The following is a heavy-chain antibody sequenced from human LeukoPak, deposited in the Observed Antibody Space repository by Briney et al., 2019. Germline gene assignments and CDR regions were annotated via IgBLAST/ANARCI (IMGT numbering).Heavy chain of an antibody. CDR2: ISSSGSSI. CDR3: ARVLGYYDSSTYYSPWAFDI. Sequence: QPGGSLRLSCAASGFTFSSYEMNWVRQAPGKGLEWVSCISSSGSSIYYADSVKGRFTISRDNAKNSLYLQMNSLRAEDTAVYYCARVLGYYDSSTYYSPWAFDIWGQGTMVTVSS. V-gene: IGHV3-48*03. J-gene: IGHJ3*02. D-gene: IGHD3-22*01. CDR1: GFTFSSYE.